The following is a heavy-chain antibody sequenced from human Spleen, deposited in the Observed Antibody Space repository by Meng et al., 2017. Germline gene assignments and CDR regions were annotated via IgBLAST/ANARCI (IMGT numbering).Heavy chain of an antibody. V-gene: IGHV3-21*01. Sequence: GESLKISCAASGFTFSSYSMNWVRQAPGKGLEWVSSISTSSTYIYYADSLKGRFTISRDNAKNSLYLQMNSLRVEDTAVYYCARDLYGGNYGHLSYWGQGTLVTVSS. CDR3: ARDLYGGNYGHLSY. J-gene: IGHJ4*02. CDR2: ISTSSTYI. CDR1: GFTFSSYS. D-gene: IGHD1-26*01.